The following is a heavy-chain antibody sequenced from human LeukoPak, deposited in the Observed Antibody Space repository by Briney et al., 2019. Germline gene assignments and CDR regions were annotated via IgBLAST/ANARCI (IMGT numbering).Heavy chain of an antibody. V-gene: IGHV3-7*01. CDR2: IKQDGSEK. CDR3: ARITYYYDSSGYYYPYYFDY. D-gene: IGHD3-22*01. J-gene: IGHJ4*02. CDR1: GFTFSSYW. Sequence: GGSLRLSCAASGFTFSSYWMSWVRQAPRKGLEWVANIKQDGSEKYYVDSGKGRFTISRDNAKNSLYLQMNSLRAEDTAVYYCARITYYYDSSGYYYPYYFDYWGQGTLVTVSS.